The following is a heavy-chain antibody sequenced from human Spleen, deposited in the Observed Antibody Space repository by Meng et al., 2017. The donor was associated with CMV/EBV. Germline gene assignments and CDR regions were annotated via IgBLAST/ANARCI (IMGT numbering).Heavy chain of an antibody. D-gene: IGHD6-13*01. CDR1: GGSISSYY. Sequence: SETLSLTCTVSGGSISSYYWSWIRQPPGRGLEWIGSLRHRGSTNYNPSLKSRVTMSSDTSTNGFSLRLSSVTAGDTAVYYCVRISPTAVGTAYDYWGQGILVTVSS. CDR2: LRHRGST. J-gene: IGHJ4*02. CDR3: VRISPTAVGTAYDY. V-gene: IGHV4-59*01.